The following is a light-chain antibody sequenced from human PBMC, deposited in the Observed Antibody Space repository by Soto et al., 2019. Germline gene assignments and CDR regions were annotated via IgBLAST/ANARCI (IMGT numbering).Light chain of an antibody. Sequence: ELVLTQSPATLSLSPGARATLSCRASQSVDSYLAWYQQKPGQAPRLLIYDASNRATGIPARFSGSGSGTDFTLTISSLEPEDFAVYYGQQRTNWPPWTFGQGTKVDIK. V-gene: IGKV3-11*01. CDR2: DAS. J-gene: IGKJ1*01. CDR1: QSVDSY. CDR3: QQRTNWPPWT.